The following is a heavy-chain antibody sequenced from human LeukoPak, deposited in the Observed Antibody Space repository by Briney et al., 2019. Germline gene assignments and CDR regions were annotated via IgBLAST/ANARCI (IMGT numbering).Heavy chain of an antibody. CDR3: ARDLFLLGIGAFDI. Sequence: SETLSLTCTVSGGSISSYYWSWIRQPPGKGLEWIGYIYYSGSTNYNPSLKSRVTISVDTSKNQFSLKLSSVTAADTAVYYCARDLFLLGIGAFDIWGQGTMVTVSS. D-gene: IGHD7-27*01. V-gene: IGHV4-59*01. J-gene: IGHJ3*02. CDR2: IYYSGST. CDR1: GGSISSYY.